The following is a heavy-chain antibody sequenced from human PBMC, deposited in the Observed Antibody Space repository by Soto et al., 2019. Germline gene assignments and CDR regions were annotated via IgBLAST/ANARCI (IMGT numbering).Heavy chain of an antibody. J-gene: IGHJ6*02. CDR3: ARDRCSSTSCWNYGMDV. CDR2: IIPIFGTA. CDR1: GGTFSSYA. Sequence: QVQLVQSGAEVKKPGSSVKVSCKASGGTFSSYAISWVRQAPGQGLEWMGGIIPIFGTANYAQKLQGRVTITGDESTSTAYMELSSLRSEDTAVYYCARDRCSSTSCWNYGMDVLGQGTTVTVSS. D-gene: IGHD2-2*01. V-gene: IGHV1-69*01.